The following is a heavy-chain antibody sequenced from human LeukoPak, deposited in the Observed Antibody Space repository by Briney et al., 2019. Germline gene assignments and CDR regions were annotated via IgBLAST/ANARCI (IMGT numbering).Heavy chain of an antibody. CDR2: INHSGST. CDR3: ARDSALDYDYVWGSFLGGMDV. D-gene: IGHD3-16*01. J-gene: IGHJ6*02. V-gene: IGHV4-34*01. Sequence: KPSETLSLTCAVYGGSFSGYYWSWIRQPPGKGLEWIGEINHSGSTNYNPSLKSRVTISVDTSKNQFSLKLSSVTAADTAVYYCARDSALDYDYVWGSFLGGMDVWGQGTTVTVSS. CDR1: GGSFSGYY.